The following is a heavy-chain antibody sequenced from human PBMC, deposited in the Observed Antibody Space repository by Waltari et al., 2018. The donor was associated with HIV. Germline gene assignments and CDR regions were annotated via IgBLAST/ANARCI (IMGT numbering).Heavy chain of an antibody. V-gene: IGHV4-59*01. CDR3: ARTSGYDRPFDY. D-gene: IGHD5-12*01. CDR1: GGSLTRYY. CDR2: IYYSGST. J-gene: IGHJ4*02. Sequence: QLQLQASGPGLVKPSETLSLTCTVSGGSLTRYYSRWIRQPPGMGLEWIGYIYYSGSTNYNPSLKSRVTISVDTSKNQFSLKLSSVTAADTAVYYCARTSGYDRPFDYWGQGTLVTVSS.